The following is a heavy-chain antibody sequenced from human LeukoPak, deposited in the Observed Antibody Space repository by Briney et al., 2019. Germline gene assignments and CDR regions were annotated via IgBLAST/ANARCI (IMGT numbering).Heavy chain of an antibody. CDR1: GYTFTGYY. CDR3: ARDTSSGWYYDY. J-gene: IGHJ4*02. V-gene: IGHV1-2*02. D-gene: IGHD6-19*01. Sequence: GASVTVSCKASGYTFTGYYMHWVRQAPGQGLEWMGWINPNSGGTNYAQKFQGRVTMTRDTSIGTAYMELSRLRSDDTAVYYCARDTSSGWYYDYWGQGTLVTVSS. CDR2: INPNSGGT.